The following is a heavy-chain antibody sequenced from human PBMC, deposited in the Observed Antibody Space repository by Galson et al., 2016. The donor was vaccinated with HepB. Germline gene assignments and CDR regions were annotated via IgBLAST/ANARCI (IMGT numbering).Heavy chain of an antibody. CDR1: GFTFRNYA. CDR3: TTWLSHQFDY. D-gene: IGHD6-19*01. Sequence: SLRLSCAASGFTFRNYALSWVRRAPGKGLEWVSHIDGPTPNTHYADSVRGRFSIYRDNSRDTLSLQMDSLTAEDSAIYYCTTWLSHQFDYWGQGTRVTVSS. J-gene: IGHJ4*02. V-gene: IGHV3-23*01. CDR2: IDGPTPNT.